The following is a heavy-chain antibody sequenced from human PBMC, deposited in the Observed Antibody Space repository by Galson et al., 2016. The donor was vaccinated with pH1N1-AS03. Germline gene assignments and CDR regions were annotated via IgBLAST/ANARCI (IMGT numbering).Heavy chain of an antibody. D-gene: IGHD3-10*01. CDR2: IKQGGSET. CDR1: GLEFSYFW. CDR3: ARGAMIGEES. J-gene: IGHJ5*02. V-gene: IGHV3-7*03. Sequence: SLRLSCAASGLEFSYFWMTWVRQAPGKGPEWVANIKQGGSETRYVDSVKGRFTISRDNAKNSLYLQMNSLRVEDTAMYYCARGAMIGEESWGKGTLVPVSS.